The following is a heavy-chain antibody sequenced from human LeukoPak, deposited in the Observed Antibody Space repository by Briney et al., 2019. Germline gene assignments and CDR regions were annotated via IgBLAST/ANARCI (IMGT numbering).Heavy chain of an antibody. V-gene: IGHV4-59*08. J-gene: IGHJ3*02. CDR1: GGSISSYY. CDR2: IYYSGST. Sequence: PSETLSLTCTVSGGSISSYYWSWIRQPPGKGLEWIGYIYYSGSTNYNPSLKSRVTISVDTSKNQFSLKLSSVTAADTAVYYCARFGLWLVAFDIWGQGTMVTVSS. D-gene: IGHD3-9*01. CDR3: ARFGLWLVAFDI.